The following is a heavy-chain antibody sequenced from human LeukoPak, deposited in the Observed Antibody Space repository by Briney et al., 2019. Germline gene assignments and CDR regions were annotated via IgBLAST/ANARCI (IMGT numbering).Heavy chain of an antibody. V-gene: IGHV4-59*01. D-gene: IGHD3-22*01. Sequence: SETLSLTCTVSGGSISSYYWSWTRQPPGKGLEWIGYIYYSGSTNYNPSLKSRVTISVDTSKNQFSLKLSSVTAADTAVYYCASSSPKYYYDSSGSFDYWGQGTLVTVSS. CDR2: IYYSGST. CDR3: ASSSPKYYYDSSGSFDY. CDR1: GGSISSYY. J-gene: IGHJ4*02.